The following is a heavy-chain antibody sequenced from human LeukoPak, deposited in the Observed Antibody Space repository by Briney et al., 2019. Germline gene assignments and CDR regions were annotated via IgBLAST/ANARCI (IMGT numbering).Heavy chain of an antibody. CDR1: GGSISSYY. CDR2: VYDSGTT. J-gene: IGHJ5*02. D-gene: IGHD3-3*01. CDR3: ARYWSGYWYSWFDP. Sequence: SETLSLTCTVSGGSISSYYWSWIRQPPGKGLEWFGYVYDSGTTNYNPSLKSRVTISVDTSKNQFSLKLSSVTAADTAVYYCARYWSGYWYSWFDPWGQGTLVTVSS. V-gene: IGHV4-59*01.